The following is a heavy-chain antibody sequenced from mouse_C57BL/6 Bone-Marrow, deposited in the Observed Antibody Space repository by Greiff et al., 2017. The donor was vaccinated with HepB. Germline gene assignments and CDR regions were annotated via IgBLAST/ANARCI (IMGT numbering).Heavy chain of an antibody. CDR1: GFNIKDDY. CDR2: IDPENGDT. Sequence: EVQLQESGAELVRPGASVKLSCTASGFNIKDDYMHWVKQRPEQGLEWIGWIDPENGDTEYASKFQGKATITADTSSNTAYLQRSSLTSEDTAVYYCTTYYYGSSYWYFDVWGTGTTVTVSS. D-gene: IGHD1-1*01. CDR3: TTYYYGSSYWYFDV. J-gene: IGHJ1*03. V-gene: IGHV14-4*01.